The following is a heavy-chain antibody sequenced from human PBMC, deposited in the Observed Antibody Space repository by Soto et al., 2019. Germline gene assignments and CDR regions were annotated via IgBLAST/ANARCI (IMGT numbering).Heavy chain of an antibody. Sequence: SVTQSHTSTVADGSIGTDCYSLSWKRQSPGKCPEWIGYIYYTGTTFFNPSLKGRVYMLVDTSKNEFSLRLNSVTAADTGVYYCARVPFGYYDSGVYYEFNWFDPWGQGTLVTGAS. CDR3: ARVPFGYYDSGVYYEFNWFDP. CDR1: DGSIGTDCYS. D-gene: IGHD3-22*01. J-gene: IGHJ5*02. CDR2: IYYTGTT. V-gene: IGHV4-30-4*01.